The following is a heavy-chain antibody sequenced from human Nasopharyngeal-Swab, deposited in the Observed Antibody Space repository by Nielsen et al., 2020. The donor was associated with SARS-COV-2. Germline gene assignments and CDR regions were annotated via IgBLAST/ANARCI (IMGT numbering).Heavy chain of an antibody. CDR1: GGSFSGYY. D-gene: IGHD2-2*01. Sequence: LRLSCAVYGGSFSGYYWNWIRQPPGRGLEWIGEINHSGSTNYNPSLKSRVTISIDTSKNQFSLKLSSVTAADTAVYYCARTGSDCSSTSCYFDFWGQGTLVTVSS. CDR3: ARTGSDCSSTSCYFDF. V-gene: IGHV4-34*01. J-gene: IGHJ4*02. CDR2: INHSGST.